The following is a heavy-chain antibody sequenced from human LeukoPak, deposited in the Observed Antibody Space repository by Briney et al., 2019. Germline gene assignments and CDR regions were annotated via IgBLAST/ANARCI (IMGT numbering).Heavy chain of an antibody. CDR2: IYYSGST. CDR1: GGSISSYY. D-gene: IGHD5-24*01. V-gene: IGHV4-59*01. Sequence: SETLSLTCTVSGGSISSYYWSWIRQPPGKGLEWIGYIYYSGSTNYNPSLKSRVTISVDTSKNQFSLKLSSVTAADTAVYYCARDRGRDGYNFGYWGQGTLVTVSS. CDR3: ARDRGRDGYNFGY. J-gene: IGHJ4*02.